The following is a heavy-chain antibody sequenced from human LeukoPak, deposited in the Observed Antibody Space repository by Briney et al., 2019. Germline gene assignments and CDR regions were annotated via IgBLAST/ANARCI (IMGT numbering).Heavy chain of an antibody. CDR3: ARDCPYCGGDFHDAFDI. Sequence: PGGSLRLSCAASGFTFSSYEVNWVRQAPGKGLEWVSYISSSGSTIYYADSVKGRFTISRDNAKNSLYLQMNSLRAEDTAVYYCARDCPYCGGDFHDAFDIWGQGTMVTVSS. CDR1: GFTFSSYE. V-gene: IGHV3-48*03. J-gene: IGHJ3*02. CDR2: ISSSGSTI. D-gene: IGHD2-21*02.